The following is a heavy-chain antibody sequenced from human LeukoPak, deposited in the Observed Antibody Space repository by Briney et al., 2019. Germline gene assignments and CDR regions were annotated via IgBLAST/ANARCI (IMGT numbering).Heavy chain of an antibody. V-gene: IGHV1-69*13. CDR3: AVGGIVGATRVDWYFDL. CDR2: IIPIFGTA. J-gene: IGHJ2*01. D-gene: IGHD1-26*01. Sequence: GASVKVSCKASGGTFSSYAISWVRQAPGQGLEWMGGIIPIFGTANYAQKFQGRVTITADESTSTAYMELSSLRSEDTAVYYCAVGGIVGATRVDWYFDLWGRGTLVTVSS. CDR1: GGTFSSYA.